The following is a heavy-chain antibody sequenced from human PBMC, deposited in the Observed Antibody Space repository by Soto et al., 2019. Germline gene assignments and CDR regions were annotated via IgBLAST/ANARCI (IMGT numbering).Heavy chain of an antibody. CDR1: GGTFSSYA. Sequence: SVKVSCKASGGTFSSYAISWVRQAPGQGLEWMGGIIPIFGTANYAQKFQGRVTITADESTSTAYMELSSLRSEDTAVYYCARARYYDFWSGYYYFDYWGQGTLVTVSS. D-gene: IGHD3-3*01. CDR2: IIPIFGTA. J-gene: IGHJ4*02. V-gene: IGHV1-69*13. CDR3: ARARYYDFWSGYYYFDY.